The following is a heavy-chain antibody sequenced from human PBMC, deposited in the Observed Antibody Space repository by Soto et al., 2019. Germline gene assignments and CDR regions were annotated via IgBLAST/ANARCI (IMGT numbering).Heavy chain of an antibody. CDR2: FSTSGDPT. CDR1: GFTFSEYA. J-gene: IGHJ4*02. Sequence: PRGPLRHSCEASGFTFSEYAMSWVRQAPGKGLEWVSSFSTSGDPTSYADSVRGRFTISRDITKSALYIQMTSLRADDTAIYYCAKDGVLWGRHDSSDCWGVGTLVTVS. CDR3: AKDGVLWGRHDSSDC. D-gene: IGHD3-16*01. V-gene: IGHV3-23*01.